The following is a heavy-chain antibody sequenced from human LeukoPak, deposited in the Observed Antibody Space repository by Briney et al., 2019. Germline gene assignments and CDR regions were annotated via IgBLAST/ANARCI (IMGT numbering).Heavy chain of an antibody. V-gene: IGHV3-23*01. D-gene: IGHD3-10*01. CDR3: AKIWFGELSSFDY. CDR1: GFTFSSYA. CDR2: ISGSGDNT. Sequence: GGSLRLSCAASGFTFSSYAMTWVRQAPGKGLEWVSAISGSGDNTYYADSVKGRFTISRDNSKNTLYLQMNSLGAEDTAVYYCAKIWFGELSSFDYWGQGTLVTVSS. J-gene: IGHJ4*02.